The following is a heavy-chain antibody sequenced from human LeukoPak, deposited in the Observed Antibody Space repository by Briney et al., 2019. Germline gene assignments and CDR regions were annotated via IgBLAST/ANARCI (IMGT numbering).Heavy chain of an antibody. CDR3: ARTGIAAVGTLGTISN. V-gene: IGHV3-30-3*01. D-gene: IGHD6-13*01. J-gene: IGHJ4*02. Sequence: GGSLRLSCAASGFTFSSYAMHWVRQAPGKGLEWVAVISYNGSNKYYADSAKGRFTISRDNSKNTLYLQMNSLRAEDTAVYYCARTGIAAVGTLGTISNWGQGTLVTVSS. CDR2: ISYNGSNK. CDR1: GFTFSSYA.